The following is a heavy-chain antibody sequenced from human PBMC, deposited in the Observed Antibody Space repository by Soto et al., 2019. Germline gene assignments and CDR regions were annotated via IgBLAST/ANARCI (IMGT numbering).Heavy chain of an antibody. Sequence: GGALRLSCAASGFTFSSYARSWVRQAPGKGLEWVSAISGSGGSTYYADSVKGRFTISRDNSKNTLYLQMNSLRAEDTAVYYCAKVSEGYCSSTSCQLIDYWGQGTLVTVSS. CDR2: ISGSGGST. J-gene: IGHJ4*02. V-gene: IGHV3-23*01. D-gene: IGHD2-2*01. CDR1: GFTFSSYA. CDR3: AKVSEGYCSSTSCQLIDY.